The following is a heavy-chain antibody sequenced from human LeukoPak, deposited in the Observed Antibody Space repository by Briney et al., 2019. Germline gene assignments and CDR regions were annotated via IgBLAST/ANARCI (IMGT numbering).Heavy chain of an antibody. CDR3: ASQGVVVTAIRGDAFDI. D-gene: IGHD2-21*02. V-gene: IGHV1-18*01. J-gene: IGHJ3*02. CDR1: GYTFTSYG. Sequence: GASVKVSCKASGYTFTSYGISWVRQAPGQGLEWMGWISAYNGNTNHAQKFQGRVTMTRNTSISTAYMELSSLRSEDTAVYYCASQGVVVTAIRGDAFDIWGQGTMVTVSS. CDR2: ISAYNGNT.